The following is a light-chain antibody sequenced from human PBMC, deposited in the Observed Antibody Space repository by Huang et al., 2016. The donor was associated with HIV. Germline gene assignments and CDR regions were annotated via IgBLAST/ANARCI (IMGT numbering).Light chain of an antibody. J-gene: IGKJ3*01. CDR3: QQYGSSFT. Sequence: EIVLTQSPDILSLSPGERATLSCRASQSVSSRYLAWYQQKPGQAPRLLIYGASNRATGIPDRFSGSGCGTDFTLSISRLEHEDVAVYYCQQYGSSFTFGPGTKVDIK. CDR1: QSVSSRY. V-gene: IGKV3-20*01. CDR2: GAS.